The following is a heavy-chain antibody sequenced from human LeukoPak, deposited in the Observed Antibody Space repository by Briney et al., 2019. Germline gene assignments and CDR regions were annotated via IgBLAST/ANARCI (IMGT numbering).Heavy chain of an antibody. D-gene: IGHD2-15*01. CDR1: GDSITSSSYY. CDR3: ARDFCSCYSEVPYYYYSMDV. CDR2: IYPKGTT. J-gene: IGHJ6*02. V-gene: IGHV4-30-2*01. Sequence: PSETLSLTCYASGDSITSSSYYWSWFRQPTGKGLEWIGFIYPKGTTFYNPSLESRVTISVDTSKNQFSLKLSSVTAADTAVYYCARDFCSCYSEVPYYYYSMDVWGQGTTVTVSS.